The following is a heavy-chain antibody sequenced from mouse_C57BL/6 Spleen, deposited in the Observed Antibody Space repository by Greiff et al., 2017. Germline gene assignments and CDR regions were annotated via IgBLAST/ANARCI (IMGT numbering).Heavy chain of an antibody. CDR3: ARQGDYYGSSSYAMDY. D-gene: IGHD1-1*01. J-gene: IGHJ4*01. CDR1: GFTFSSYG. Sequence: EVHLVESGGDLVKPGGSLKLSCAASGFTFSSYGMSWVRQTPDKRLEWVATISSGGSYTYYPDSVKGRFTISRDNAKNTLYLQMSSLKSEDTAMYYCARQGDYYGSSSYAMDYWGQGTSVTVSS. V-gene: IGHV5-6*01. CDR2: ISSGGSYT.